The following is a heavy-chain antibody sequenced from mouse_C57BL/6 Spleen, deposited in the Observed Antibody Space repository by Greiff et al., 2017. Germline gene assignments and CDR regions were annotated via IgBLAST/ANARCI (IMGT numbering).Heavy chain of an antibody. CDR3: ARFGYYAMDY. V-gene: IGHV1-82*01. CDR2: IYPGDGDT. Sequence: QVQLQQSRPELVKPGASVKISCKASGYAFSSSWMNWVKQRPGKGLEWIGRIYPGDGDTNYNGKFKGKATLTADKSSSTAYQQLSSLTSEDSAVYFCARFGYYAMDYWGQGTSVTVSS. CDR1: GYAFSSSW. J-gene: IGHJ4*01.